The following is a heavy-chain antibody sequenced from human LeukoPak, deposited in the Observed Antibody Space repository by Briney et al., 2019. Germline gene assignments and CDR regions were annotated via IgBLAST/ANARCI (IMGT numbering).Heavy chain of an antibody. Sequence: SQTLSLTCTVSGGSISSGSYYWTWIRQPAGKGLEWIGRIYTSGSTNYNPSLKSRVTISVDTSKTQFSLNLSSVTAADTAMYYCARQRFTMRAYAGNWFDPWGQGTLVTVSS. CDR1: GGSISSGSYY. J-gene: IGHJ5*02. D-gene: IGHD3-10*01. V-gene: IGHV4-61*02. CDR2: IYTSGST. CDR3: ARQRFTMRAYAGNWFDP.